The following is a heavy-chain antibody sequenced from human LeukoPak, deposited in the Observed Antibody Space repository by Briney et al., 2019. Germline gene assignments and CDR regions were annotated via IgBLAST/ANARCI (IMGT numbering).Heavy chain of an antibody. CDR2: INPSGGST. Sequence: ASVKVSCKASGYTFTSYYMHWVRQAPGQGLEWRGIINPSGGSTSYAQKFQGRVTMTRDTSTSTVYMELSSLRSEDTAVYYCASAFADYYDSSGYYFDYWGQGTLVTVSS. V-gene: IGHV1-46*01. CDR3: ASAFADYYDSSGYYFDY. CDR1: GYTFTSYY. J-gene: IGHJ4*02. D-gene: IGHD3-22*01.